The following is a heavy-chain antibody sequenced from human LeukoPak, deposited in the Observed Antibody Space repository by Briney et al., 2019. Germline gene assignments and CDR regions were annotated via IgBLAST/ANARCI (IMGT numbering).Heavy chain of an antibody. D-gene: IGHD3-22*01. V-gene: IGHV1-18*01. J-gene: IGHJ4*02. CDR1: GYSFTSNV. CDR3: ARDQVYYYDSSGYYAGYFDY. CDR2: ISAYNGNT. Sequence: ASVKVSCKASGYSFTSNVISWVRQAPGQGLEWMGWISAYNGNTNYAQKFQGRVTITADESTSTAYMELSSLRSEDTAVYYCARDQVYYYDSSGYYAGYFDYWGQGTLVTVSS.